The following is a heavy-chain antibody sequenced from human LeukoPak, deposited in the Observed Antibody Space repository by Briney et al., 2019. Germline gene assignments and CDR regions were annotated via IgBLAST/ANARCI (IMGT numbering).Heavy chain of an antibody. CDR3: ARPTAGYYPIDY. J-gene: IGHJ4*02. CDR1: GFSFSTYG. D-gene: IGHD3-9*01. Sequence: GSLRLSCAASGFSFSTYGFHWVRQAPGKGLEWVTFIRFDGGKKNYADSVKGRFTISRDNAKNSLYLQMNSLRAEDTAVYYCARPTAGYYPIDYWGQGTLVTVSS. V-gene: IGHV3-30*02. CDR2: IRFDGGKK.